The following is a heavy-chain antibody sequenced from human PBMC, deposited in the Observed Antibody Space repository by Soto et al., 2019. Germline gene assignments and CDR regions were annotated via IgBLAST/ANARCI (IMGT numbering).Heavy chain of an antibody. V-gene: IGHV1-3*01. D-gene: IGHD2-8*02. J-gene: IGHJ4*02. CDR1: GYTFTNYA. CDR3: ARDQGAVSWWKYFDY. Sequence: GASVKVSCKASGYTFTNYAMHWVRQAPGQRLERMGWINAGNGNTKYAQKFQGRVTITRDTSASTAYMELSSLTSEDTAVYYCARDQGAVSWWKYFDYWGQGTLVTVSS. CDR2: INAGNGNT.